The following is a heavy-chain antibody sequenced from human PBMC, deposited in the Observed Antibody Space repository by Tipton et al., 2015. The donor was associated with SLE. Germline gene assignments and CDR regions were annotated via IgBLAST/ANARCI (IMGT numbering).Heavy chain of an antibody. Sequence: GLVKPSETLSRTCTVSGGSISSRGYYWSWIRQHPGKGLEWMGYIYHSGSTTYNPSLKSRVTISVDTSKNQFSLKLSSVTAADTAVYYCARRPHYYYYGMDVWGQGTTVTVSS. CDR1: GGSISSRGYY. CDR3: ARRPHYYYYGMDV. CDR2: IYHSGST. V-gene: IGHV4-61*08. J-gene: IGHJ6*02.